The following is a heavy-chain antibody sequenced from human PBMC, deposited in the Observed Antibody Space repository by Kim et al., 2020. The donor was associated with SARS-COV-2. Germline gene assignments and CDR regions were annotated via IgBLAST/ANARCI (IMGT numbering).Heavy chain of an antibody. Sequence: SVKVSCKASGGTFSSYAISWVRQAPGQGLEWMGGIIPIFGTANYAQKFQGRVTITADESTSTAYMELSSLRSEDTAVYYCARVDYDILTGYRQDYYYGMDVWGQGTTVTVSS. J-gene: IGHJ6*02. CDR3: ARVDYDILTGYRQDYYYGMDV. CDR2: IIPIFGTA. CDR1: GGTFSSYA. V-gene: IGHV1-69*13. D-gene: IGHD3-9*01.